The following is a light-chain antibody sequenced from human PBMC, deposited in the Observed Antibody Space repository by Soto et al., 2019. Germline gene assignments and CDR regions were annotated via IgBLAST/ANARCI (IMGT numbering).Light chain of an antibody. CDR1: QAIRND. CDR2: AAS. Sequence: AIQMTQSPSSLSASVGDRVTITCRASQAIRNDLGWYQQKPGKAPKLLIYAASNLESGVPSRFSGSGSGTDFTLTIISLQPEDFAAYYCLQAYIYPWTFGQGTKVEIK. J-gene: IGKJ1*01. V-gene: IGKV1-6*01. CDR3: LQAYIYPWT.